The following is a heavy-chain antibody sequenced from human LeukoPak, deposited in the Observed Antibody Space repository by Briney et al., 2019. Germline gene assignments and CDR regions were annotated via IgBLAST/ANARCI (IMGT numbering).Heavy chain of an antibody. J-gene: IGHJ4*02. Sequence: PGGSLRLSCAASGFTFRSYAMSWVRQAPGKGLEWVSALSGSGDSTYYADSVKGRFTISRDNSKNTLYLQMNSLRAEDTAVYYCAKVTYDYVWGSCESWGQGTLVTVSS. CDR2: LSGSGDST. V-gene: IGHV3-23*01. D-gene: IGHD3-16*01. CDR3: AKVTYDYVWGSCES. CDR1: GFTFRSYA.